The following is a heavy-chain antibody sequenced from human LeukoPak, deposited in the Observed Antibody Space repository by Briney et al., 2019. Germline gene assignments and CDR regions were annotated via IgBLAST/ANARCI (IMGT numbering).Heavy chain of an antibody. J-gene: IGHJ4*02. CDR3: ARDTGIAVAGTGEIDY. CDR1: GYTFTGYY. D-gene: IGHD6-19*01. CDR2: INPNSGGT. V-gene: IGHV1-2*02. Sequence: ASVKVSCKASGYTFTGYYMHWVRQAPGQGLEWMGWINPNSGGTNYAQKFQGRVTMTRDTSISTAYMELSRLRSDDTAVYYCARDTGIAVAGTGEIDYWGQGTLVTVSS.